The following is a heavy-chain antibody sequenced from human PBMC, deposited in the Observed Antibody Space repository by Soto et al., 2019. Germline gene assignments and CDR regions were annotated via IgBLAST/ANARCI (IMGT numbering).Heavy chain of an antibody. CDR2: IVVGSGNT. D-gene: IGHD3-22*01. CDR1: GFTFTSSA. V-gene: IGHV1-58*01. J-gene: IGHJ4*02. CDR3: AAAGTYYYDSSGYYYPYYFDY. Sequence: SVKVSCKASGFTFTSSAVQWVRQARGQRLEWIGWIVVGSGNTNYAQKFQERVTITRDMSTSTAYMELSSLRSEDTAVYYCAAAGTYYYDSSGYYYPYYFDYWGQGTPVTVSS.